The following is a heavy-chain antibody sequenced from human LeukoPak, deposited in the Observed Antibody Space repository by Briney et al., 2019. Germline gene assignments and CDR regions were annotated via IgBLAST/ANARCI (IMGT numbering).Heavy chain of an antibody. V-gene: IGHV3-48*03. CDR2: ISSGATAI. Sequence: GGSLRLSCAASGFAFSSYEMNWVRQAPGKGLEWISYISSGATAIYYADSVRGRFTISRDNAKNSLYLQMNSLRPEDTAVYYCARGARALPFWGQGTLVTVSS. J-gene: IGHJ4*02. D-gene: IGHD3-10*01. CDR3: ARGARALPF. CDR1: GFAFSSYE.